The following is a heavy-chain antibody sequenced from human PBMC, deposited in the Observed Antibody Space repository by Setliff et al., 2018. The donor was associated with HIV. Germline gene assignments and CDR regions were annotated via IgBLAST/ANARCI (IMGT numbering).Heavy chain of an antibody. CDR1: DGPISSGNYY. CDR3: ARDLKRELVQGGDAFDI. CDR2: IYTSGST. V-gene: IGHV4-61*02. D-gene: IGHD1-26*01. Sequence: PSETLSLTCTVSDGPISSGNYYWSCIRQPAGKGLEWIGRIYTSGSTNYNPPLKSRVTISVDSSKNQFSLKLSSVSAAETAVYYCARDLKRELVQGGDAFDIWGQGTMVTV. J-gene: IGHJ3*02.